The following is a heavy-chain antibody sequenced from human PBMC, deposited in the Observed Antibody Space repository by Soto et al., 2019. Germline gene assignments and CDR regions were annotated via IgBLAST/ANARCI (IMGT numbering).Heavy chain of an antibody. D-gene: IGHD2-2*03. CDR2: IIPIFGTA. Sequence: GASVKVSCKACGGTFSSYAISWVRQAPGQGLEWMGGIIPIFGTANYAQKFQGRVTITAYKTTSTAYMELSSLRSEDAAVYYCERALDGVPNMDVWGQGTTVTVSS. CDR3: ERALDGVPNMDV. CDR1: GGTFSSYA. J-gene: IGHJ6*02. V-gene: IGHV1-69*06.